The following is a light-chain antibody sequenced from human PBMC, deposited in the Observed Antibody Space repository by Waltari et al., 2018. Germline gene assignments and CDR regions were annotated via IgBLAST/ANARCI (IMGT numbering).Light chain of an antibody. V-gene: IGKV3-11*01. CDR2: DAS. CDR3: QQRSNWPGT. CDR1: QSVSSY. Sequence: IVLTQSPATLSLSPGARATLSCRASQSVSSYLAWYQQKPGQAPRLLIYDASNRATGIPARFSGSGSGTDFTLTISSLEPEDFAVYYCQQRSNWPGTFGQGTKVEIK. J-gene: IGKJ1*01.